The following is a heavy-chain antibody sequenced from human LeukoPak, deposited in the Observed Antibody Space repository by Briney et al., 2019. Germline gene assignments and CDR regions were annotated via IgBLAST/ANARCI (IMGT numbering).Heavy chain of an antibody. Sequence: PGGSLRLSCAASGFTVSSKYMNWVRQAPGKGLEWVKVIYIGGTTYYADSVKGRFTISRDNSKNTLYLQMDSLRAEDTAVYYCAASGYYFDFWGQGTLVTVSS. J-gene: IGHJ4*02. CDR1: GFTVSSKY. V-gene: IGHV3-66*02. D-gene: IGHD1-1*01. CDR2: IYIGGTT. CDR3: AASGYYFDF.